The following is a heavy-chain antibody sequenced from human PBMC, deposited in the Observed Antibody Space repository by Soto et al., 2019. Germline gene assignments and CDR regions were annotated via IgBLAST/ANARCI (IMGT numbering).Heavy chain of an antibody. J-gene: IGHJ6*02. CDR3: ARDRYDYVWGSLVYYYGIDV. CDR2: IYYSGGT. V-gene: IGHV4-31*03. CDR1: GGSISSGGYY. D-gene: IGHD3-16*01. Sequence: SDTLSLTCPVSGGSISSGGYYWSWIGQHPGKGLEGIGYIYYSGGTYCNPSLKSRVTTPVDTCKNHFSLKLSAVRAADTAVYYCARDRYDYVWGSLVYYYGIDVWGQGTPVTVSS.